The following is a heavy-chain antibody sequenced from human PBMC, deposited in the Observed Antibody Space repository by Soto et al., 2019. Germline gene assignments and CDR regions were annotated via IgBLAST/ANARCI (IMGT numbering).Heavy chain of an antibody. CDR1: GGSVTNSSYY. CDR2: VYYRGRS. V-gene: IGHV4-39*01. D-gene: IGHD4-17*01. CDR3: VSQRTTVPTQAYFDY. Sequence: SDPLSLTSNFCGGSVTNSSYYWGWIRQSPGKGLEWIGSVYYRGRSYSKSSVKRRVTISVDTSKNRFSLSLNSVTASDTAVYFCVSQRTTVPTQAYFDYWGPGALDTVSS. J-gene: IGHJ4*02.